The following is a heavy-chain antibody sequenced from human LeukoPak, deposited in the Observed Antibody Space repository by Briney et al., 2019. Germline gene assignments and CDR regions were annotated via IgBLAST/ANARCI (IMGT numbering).Heavy chain of an antibody. D-gene: IGHD3-10*01. J-gene: IGHJ4*02. Sequence: GGPLRLLCAASGFPFSRYEMNGVRQAPGKALEGVSFISNRVRTKNHADCVKGRFTISRDNAKNSLYLQMNSLRGDYPAVYYCATSSGTTGIDFDCWGQGTLVTVSS. CDR3: ATSSGTTGIDFDC. V-gene: IGHV3-48*03. CDR1: GFPFSRYE. CDR2: ISNRVRTK.